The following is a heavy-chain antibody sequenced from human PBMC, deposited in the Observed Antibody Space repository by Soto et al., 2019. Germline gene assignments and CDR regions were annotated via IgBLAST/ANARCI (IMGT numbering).Heavy chain of an antibody. J-gene: IGHJ4*02. CDR3: AASYGSGYRAFDY. CDR2: VNPIVSMS. D-gene: IGHD3-10*01. Sequence: QVQLVQSGAEVRKPGSSVKVYCKASGDTFSFYTVNWVRQAPGLGLEWMGRVNPIVSMSNYAQKFQGRVIITADKSTNTAYMQLSSLRSEDTAIYYCAASYGSGYRAFDYWGQGALVTVSS. V-gene: IGHV1-69*02. CDR1: GDTFSFYT.